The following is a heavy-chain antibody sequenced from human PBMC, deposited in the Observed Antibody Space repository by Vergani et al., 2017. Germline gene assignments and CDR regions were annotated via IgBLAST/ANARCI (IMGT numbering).Heavy chain of an antibody. CDR2: IIPIFGTG. V-gene: IGHV1-69*01. CDR3: ARATCSGGSCYRGFEY. CDR1: GGTFSSYA. J-gene: IGHJ4*02. D-gene: IGHD2-15*01. Sequence: QVQLVQSGAEVKKPGSSVKVSCKASGGTFSSYAISWVRQAPGQGLEWMGGIIPIFGTGNYAQKFQGRVTITADESTSTAYMELSSLKSEDTAVFYCARATCSGGSCYRGFEYWGQGSLITVSS.